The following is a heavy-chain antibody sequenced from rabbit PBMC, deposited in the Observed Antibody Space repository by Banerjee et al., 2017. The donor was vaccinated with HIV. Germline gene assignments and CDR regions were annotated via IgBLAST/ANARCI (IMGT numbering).Heavy chain of an antibody. V-gene: IGHV1S40*01. CDR1: GFSFNSGYD. Sequence: QSLEESGGGLVKPGASLTLTCKASGFSFNSGYDMCWVRQAPGKGLEWIACVYAGSGSTYYANWAKGRFTVSKTSSTTVTLQMTSLTAADTATYFCASRTTGSSGGYWDLWGPGTLVTVS. J-gene: IGHJ4*01. CDR2: VYAGSGST. CDR3: ASRTTGSSGGYWDL. D-gene: IGHD1-1*01.